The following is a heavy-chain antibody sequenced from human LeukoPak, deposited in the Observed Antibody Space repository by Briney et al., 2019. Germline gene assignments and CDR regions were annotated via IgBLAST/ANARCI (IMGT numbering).Heavy chain of an antibody. V-gene: IGHV3-66*01. CDR1: GFTVSNNY. Sequence: GGSLRLSCAASGFTVSNNYMSWVRQAPGKGLEWVSVIYSGGNIYYADSVKGRFTISRDNSKNTLYLQMNSLRVEDTAVYYCVRDVYYDSSGLHDYWGQGTLVTVSS. J-gene: IGHJ4*02. D-gene: IGHD3-22*01. CDR2: IYSGGNI. CDR3: VRDVYYDSSGLHDY.